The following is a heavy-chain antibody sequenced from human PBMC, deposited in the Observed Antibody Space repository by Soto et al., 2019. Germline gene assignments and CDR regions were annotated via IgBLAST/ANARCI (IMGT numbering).Heavy chain of an antibody. Sequence: GGSLRLSCAASGFTITSSAMSWVRQAPGKGLEWVSTTGISGRTTYYADSVKGRFTVSRDDSKNTLDLQMSSLRAEDTAVYYCATVHNTSRSFDYWGQGTPVTVSS. D-gene: IGHD1-20*01. CDR2: TGISGRTT. CDR3: ATVHNTSRSFDY. V-gene: IGHV3-23*01. J-gene: IGHJ4*02. CDR1: GFTITSSA.